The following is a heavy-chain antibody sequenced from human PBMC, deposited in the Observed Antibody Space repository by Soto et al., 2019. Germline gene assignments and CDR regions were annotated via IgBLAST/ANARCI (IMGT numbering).Heavy chain of an antibody. D-gene: IGHD6-19*01. Sequence: PGGSLRLSCAASGFTFGSYAMHWVRQAPGKGLEYVSAISSNGGSTYYANSVKGRFTISRDNSKNTLYLQMGSLRAEDMAVYYCARALSGYSSGWYRENYYYGMDVWGQGTTVTVSS. J-gene: IGHJ6*02. CDR3: ARALSGYSSGWYRENYYYGMDV. CDR1: GFTFGSYA. V-gene: IGHV3-64*01. CDR2: ISSNGGST.